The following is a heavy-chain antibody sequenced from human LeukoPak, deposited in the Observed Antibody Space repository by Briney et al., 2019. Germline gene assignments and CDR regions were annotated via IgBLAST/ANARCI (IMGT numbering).Heavy chain of an antibody. J-gene: IGHJ2*01. Sequence: ASVKVSCKASGYTFTSYGISWVRQAPGQGLEWMGWINPNTGDTNYAQKFWGWVTMTRDTSISTAYMELSRLRSDDTAVYFCASVIAAVGTRNWYFDLWGRGTLVTVSS. CDR2: INPNTGDT. D-gene: IGHD6-13*01. CDR3: ASVIAAVGTRNWYFDL. CDR1: GYTFTSYG. V-gene: IGHV1-2*04.